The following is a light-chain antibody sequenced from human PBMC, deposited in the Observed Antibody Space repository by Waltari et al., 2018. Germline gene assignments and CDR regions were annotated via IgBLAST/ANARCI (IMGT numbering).Light chain of an antibody. V-gene: IGKV1-6*02. Sequence: AIQMTQSPSSLSASVGDSVTISCRASQGIGNDLGWYQQKPGPAPKLLIYAASTLQSGVPSRFSGSGSGTDFTLTISSLQPEDFATYYCLQDYKYPRTFGQGTKVEIK. J-gene: IGKJ1*01. CDR1: QGIGND. CDR2: AAS. CDR3: LQDYKYPRT.